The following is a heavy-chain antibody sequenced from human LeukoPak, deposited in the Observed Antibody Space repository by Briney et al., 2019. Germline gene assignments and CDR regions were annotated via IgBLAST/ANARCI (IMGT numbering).Heavy chain of an antibody. J-gene: IGHJ4*02. CDR3: ASVLYCGADCYSGRYFFDY. V-gene: IGHV1-2*02. CDR1: GYTFTGYY. D-gene: IGHD2-21*02. Sequence: ASVKVSCKASGYTFTGYYMQWVRQAPGQGLEWMGWINPNSGGTNYAQKFQGRVTMTRDTSISTVYMELSSLRSEDTAVYYCASVLYCGADCYSGRYFFDYWGQGTLVTVSS. CDR2: INPNSGGT.